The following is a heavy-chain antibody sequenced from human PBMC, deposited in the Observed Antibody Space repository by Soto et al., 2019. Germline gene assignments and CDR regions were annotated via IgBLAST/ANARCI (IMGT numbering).Heavy chain of an antibody. D-gene: IGHD3-3*01. V-gene: IGHV3-23*01. CDR2: IRGVDDRT. CDR1: GFTVSNYA. CDR3: ASGGVTIVLTLEWYFDL. Sequence: PGGSLRLSCVASGFTVSNYAMSWVRQAPGKGLEWVSGIRGVDDRTYYADSVKGRFTISRDKSKNTLYLQMNSLRAEDTALYYCASGGVTIVLTLEWYFDLWGRGTLVTVSS. J-gene: IGHJ2*01.